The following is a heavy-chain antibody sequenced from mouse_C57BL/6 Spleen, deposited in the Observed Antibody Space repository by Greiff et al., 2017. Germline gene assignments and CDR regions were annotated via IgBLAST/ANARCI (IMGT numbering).Heavy chain of an antibody. D-gene: IGHD2-1*01. J-gene: IGHJ2*01. CDR1: GYTFTSYW. V-gene: IGHV1-7*01. CDR3: AKSYGNYFDY. Sequence: VQLQQSGAELAKPGASVKLSCKASGYTFTSYWMHWVKQRPGQVLEWIGYINPSSGYTKYNQKFKDKATLTEDKSSSTAYMQLCSLTYEDSAVYYCAKSYGNYFDYWGQGTTLTVAS. CDR2: INPSSGYT.